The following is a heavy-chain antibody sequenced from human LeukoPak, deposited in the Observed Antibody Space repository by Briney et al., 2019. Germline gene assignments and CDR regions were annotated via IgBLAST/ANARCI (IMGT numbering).Heavy chain of an antibody. CDR1: GFTLSSYS. CDR2: ISSSSSYI. Sequence: GGSLRLSCAASGFTLSSYSMNWVRQAPGKGLEWVSSISSSSSYIYYADSVKGRFTISRDNAKNSLYLQMNSLRAEDTAVYYCARKYGSGSYYYMDVWGKGTTVTVSS. J-gene: IGHJ6*03. CDR3: ARKYGSGSYYYMDV. D-gene: IGHD3-10*01. V-gene: IGHV3-21*01.